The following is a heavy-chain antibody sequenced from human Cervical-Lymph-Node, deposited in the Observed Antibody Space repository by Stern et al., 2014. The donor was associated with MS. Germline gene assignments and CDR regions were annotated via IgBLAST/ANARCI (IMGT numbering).Heavy chain of an antibody. V-gene: IGHV1-46*01. CDR2: INPSGGSK. J-gene: IGHJ1*01. CDR3: ARDRVGTAAGQALPEYFQH. Sequence: QVQLVESGAEVKKPGASVKVSCKASGYTFTSYYMHWVRQAPGQGLEWMGIINPSGGSKSYAQKFQGRVTMTRDTSTSTVYMELSSLRSEDTAVYYCARDRVGTAAGQALPEYFQHWGQGTLVTVSS. D-gene: IGHD6-13*01. CDR1: GYTFTSYY.